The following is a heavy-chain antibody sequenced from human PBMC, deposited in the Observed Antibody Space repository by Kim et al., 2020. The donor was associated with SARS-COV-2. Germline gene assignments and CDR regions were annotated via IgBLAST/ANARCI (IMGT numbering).Heavy chain of an antibody. CDR3: ARRRFGELLYHPRGAFDI. V-gene: IGHV4-34*01. J-gene: IGHJ3*02. CDR1: GGSFSGYY. Sequence: SETLSLTCAVYGGSFSGYYWSWIRQPPGKGLEWIGEINHSGSTNYNPSLKSRVTISVDTSKNQFSLKLSSVTAADTAVYYCARRRFGELLYHPRGAFDIWGQGTMVTVSA. CDR2: INHSGST. D-gene: IGHD3-10*01.